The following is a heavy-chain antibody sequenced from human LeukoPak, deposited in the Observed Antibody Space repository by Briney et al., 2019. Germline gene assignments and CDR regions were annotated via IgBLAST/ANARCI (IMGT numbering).Heavy chain of an antibody. V-gene: IGHV4-30-4*08. CDR3: ARDRYSSSSFYFDY. CDR1: GGSVNSGDSY. D-gene: IGHD6-13*01. J-gene: IGHJ4*02. CDR2: IYYSGNT. Sequence: SETLSLTCTVSGGSVNSGDSYWSWIRQSPGKGLEWIGYIYYSGNTYYSLSLRSRVTISMDTSKNQFSLKLTSLTAADTAVYYCARDRYSSSSFYFDYWGQGALVTVSS.